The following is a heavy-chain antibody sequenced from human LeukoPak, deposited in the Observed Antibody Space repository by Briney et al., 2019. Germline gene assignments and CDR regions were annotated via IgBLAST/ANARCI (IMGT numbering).Heavy chain of an antibody. V-gene: IGHV3-64D*06. J-gene: IGHJ6*04. CDR1: GFTFSSYA. CDR2: ISSNGGST. Sequence: PGGSLRLSCSASGFTFSSYAMHWVRQAPGKGLEYASAISSNGGSTYYADSVKGRFTISRDNSKNTLYLQMSSLRAEDTAVYYCVKNIDYNYYYYGMDVWGKGTTVTVSS. D-gene: IGHD4-11*01. CDR3: VKNIDYNYYYYGMDV.